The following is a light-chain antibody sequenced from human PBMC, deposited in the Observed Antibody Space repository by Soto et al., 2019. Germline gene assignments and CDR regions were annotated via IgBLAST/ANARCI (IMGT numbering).Light chain of an antibody. CDR3: VSYMGSGIWV. Sequence: QTVVTQEPSFSVSPGGTVTLTCGLSSGSVSISNYPSWYQQTPGQAPRTLIYSIKTRSSGVPDRFSGSIVGNKAALTITGAQADDEADYYCVSYMGSGIWVFGGGTKLTVL. V-gene: IGLV8-61*01. CDR2: SIK. CDR1: SGSVSISNY. J-gene: IGLJ3*02.